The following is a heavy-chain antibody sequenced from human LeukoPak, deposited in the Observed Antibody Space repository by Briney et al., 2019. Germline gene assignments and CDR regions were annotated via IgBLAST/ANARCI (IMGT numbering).Heavy chain of an antibody. D-gene: IGHD6-13*01. CDR3: ARYTSNWFDAFDF. V-gene: IGHV6-1*01. CDR2: TYYRSKWNT. Sequence: SQTLSLTCAISGDSVSSNTAAWNWIRQSPSRGIEWLGRTYYRSKWNTDYAISVKSRITINPDTSKNQFSLQLNSVTPEDTAVYYCARYTSNWFDAFDFWGQGTMVTVSS. J-gene: IGHJ3*01. CDR1: GDSVSSNTAA.